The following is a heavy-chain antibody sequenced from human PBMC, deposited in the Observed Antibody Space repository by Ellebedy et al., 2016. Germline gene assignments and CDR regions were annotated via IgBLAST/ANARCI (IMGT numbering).Heavy chain of an antibody. CDR2: INPSGGST. V-gene: IGHV1-46*01. D-gene: IGHD1-1*01. CDR3: ARGHMERRWGMYYYYGMDV. J-gene: IGHJ6*02. CDR1: GYTFTSYY. Sequence: ASVKVSCKASGYTFTSYYMHWVRQAPGQGLEWMGIINPSGGSTSYAQKFQGRVTITRDKSTSTAYMELSSLRSEDTAVYYCARGHMERRWGMYYYYGMDVWGQGTTVTVSS.